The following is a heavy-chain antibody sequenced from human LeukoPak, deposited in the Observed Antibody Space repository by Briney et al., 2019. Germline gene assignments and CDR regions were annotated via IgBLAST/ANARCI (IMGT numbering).Heavy chain of an antibody. J-gene: IGHJ4*02. CDR1: GFTFSSYS. V-gene: IGHV3-21*01. Sequence: GGSLRLSCAASGFTFSSYSMNWVRQAPGKGLEWVSSISSSSSYIYYADSVKGRFTISRDNAKNSLYLQMNSLRAEDTAVYHCARGQGSSWSGSEPPGYWGQGTLVTVSS. CDR2: ISSSSSYI. CDR3: ARGQGSSWSGSEPPGY. D-gene: IGHD6-13*01.